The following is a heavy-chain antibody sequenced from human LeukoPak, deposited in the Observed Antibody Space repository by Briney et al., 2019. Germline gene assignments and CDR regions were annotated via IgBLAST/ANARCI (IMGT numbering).Heavy chain of an antibody. D-gene: IGHD4-17*01. CDR1: GFTFSTYG. CDR3: IVFGDSNH. J-gene: IGHJ5*02. Sequence: GSLRLSCAASGFTFSTYGMTWVRQAPGKGLEWVSAIHTSGDTCYADSVKGRFTISRDTSKNTLYLQINSLRVEDTAVYYCIVFGDSNHWGQGTLVTVSS. CDR2: IHTSGDT. V-gene: IGHV3-23*01.